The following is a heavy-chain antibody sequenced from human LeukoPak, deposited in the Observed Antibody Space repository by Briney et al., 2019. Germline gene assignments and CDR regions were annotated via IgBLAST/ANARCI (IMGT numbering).Heavy chain of an antibody. CDR3: TRDTPGPNYYDSSGSSRAFDI. J-gene: IGHJ3*02. Sequence: SETLSLTCTVSGGSISSGDYYWSWIRQPPGKGLEWIGYIYYSGSTYYNPSLKSRVTISVDTSKNQFSLKLSSVTAADTAVYYCTRDTPGPNYYDSSGSSRAFDIWGQGTMVTVSS. V-gene: IGHV4-30-4*08. CDR2: IYYSGST. D-gene: IGHD3-22*01. CDR1: GGSISSGDYY.